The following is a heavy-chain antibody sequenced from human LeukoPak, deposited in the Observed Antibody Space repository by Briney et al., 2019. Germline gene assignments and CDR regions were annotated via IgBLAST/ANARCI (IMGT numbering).Heavy chain of an antibody. J-gene: IGHJ4*02. CDR3: ARSAGGACDY. D-gene: IGHD2-21*02. CDR2: ISAYNGNT. CDR1: GYTFTSYG. V-gene: IGHV1-18*01. Sequence: WASVKVSCKASGYTFTSYGISWVRQAPGQRLEWMGWISAYNGNTNYAQKLQGRVTMTTDTSTSTACMERRSLRSEDPAVYYCARSAGGACDYWGQGTLVTVSS.